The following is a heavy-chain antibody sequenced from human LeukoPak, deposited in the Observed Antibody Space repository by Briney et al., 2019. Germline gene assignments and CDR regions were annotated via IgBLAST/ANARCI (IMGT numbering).Heavy chain of an antibody. CDR1: GGSFSGYY. D-gene: IGHD3-22*01. V-gene: IGHV4-34*09. Sequence: PSETLSLTCAVYGGSFSGYYWSWIRQPPGKGLEWIGYIYYSGSTYYNPSLKSRVTISVDTSKSQFSLKLSSVTAADTAVYYCARKDYDTGYAFDIWGQGTMVTVSS. J-gene: IGHJ3*02. CDR2: IYYSGST. CDR3: ARKDYDTGYAFDI.